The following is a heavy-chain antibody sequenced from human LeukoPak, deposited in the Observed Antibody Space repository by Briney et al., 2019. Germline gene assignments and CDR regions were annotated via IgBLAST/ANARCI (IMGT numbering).Heavy chain of an antibody. V-gene: IGHV4-59*01. D-gene: IGHD5-12*01. J-gene: IGHJ6*03. CDR1: GGSISSYY. CDR3: AREYSGYDSENYYNYYYMDV. Sequence: SETLSLTCTVSGGSISSYYWSWVRQPPGKGLEWIGYIYYSGYTNYNPSLKSRVTISVDTSKNQFSLKLSSVTAADTAVYYCAREYSGYDSENYYNYYYMDVWGKGTTVTISS. CDR2: IYYSGYT.